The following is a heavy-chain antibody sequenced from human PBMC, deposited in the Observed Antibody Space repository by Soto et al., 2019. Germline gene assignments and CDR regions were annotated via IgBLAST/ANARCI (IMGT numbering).Heavy chain of an antibody. J-gene: IGHJ6*03. CDR1: GHSFTNYG. V-gene: IGHV1-18*01. D-gene: IGHD6-19*01. CDR3: ARDRGVAPPVAGNTHYYYYMDV. CDR2: ISAYNGDT. Sequence: QEQLVQSGGEVKKPGASVKVSCKASGHSFTNYGITWVRQAPGQGFEWMGWISAYNGDTNYAQKLQGRVTMTTDASTSTAYLELRSRRSDDTAVYYCARDRGVAPPVAGNTHYYYYMDVWGKGTTVTVSS.